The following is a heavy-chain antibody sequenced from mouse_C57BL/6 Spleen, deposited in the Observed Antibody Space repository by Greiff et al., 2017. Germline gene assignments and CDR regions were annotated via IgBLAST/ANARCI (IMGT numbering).Heavy chain of an antibody. J-gene: IGHJ1*03. D-gene: IGHD2-5*01. CDR2: IDPSDSDT. V-gene: IGHV1-52*01. CDR3: ARSPPLYSNYPWYFDV. Sequence: QVQLQQPGAELVRPGSSVKLSCKASGYTFTSYWMHWVKQRPIQGLEWIGNIDPSDSDTHYNQQFKDKATLTVDKSSSPAYMQLSSLTSEDSAVYYCARSPPLYSNYPWYFDVGGTGTTVTVSS. CDR1: GYTFTSYW.